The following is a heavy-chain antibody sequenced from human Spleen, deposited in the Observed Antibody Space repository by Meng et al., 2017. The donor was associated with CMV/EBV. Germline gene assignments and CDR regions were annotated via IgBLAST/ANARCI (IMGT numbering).Heavy chain of an antibody. CDR3: AKSSSGYYRNDY. V-gene: IGHV3-23*03. CDR1: GFTFSNYA. D-gene: IGHD3-22*01. J-gene: IGHJ4*02. CDR2: IYSDDSST. Sequence: GGSLRLSCAASGFTFSNYAMSWVRQAPGKGLEWVSVIYSDDSSTYYADSVKGRFTISRDNSKNTLYLQMNSLRAEDTALYYCAKSSSGYYRNDYWGQGTLVTVSS.